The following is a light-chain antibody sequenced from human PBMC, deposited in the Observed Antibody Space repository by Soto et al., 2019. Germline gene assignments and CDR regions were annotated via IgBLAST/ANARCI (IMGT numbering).Light chain of an antibody. V-gene: IGKV3-15*01. CDR3: QQYNNWPLT. CDR2: GAS. Sequence: EIVMTQSPATLSVSPGERATLSCRASQSVSSNLAWYQQKPGQAPRLLIYGASTRATGIPARFSGSGSGTDFTLTISSLQSEDFAVYYCQQYNNWPLTFGQGTKLEIK. J-gene: IGKJ2*01. CDR1: QSVSSN.